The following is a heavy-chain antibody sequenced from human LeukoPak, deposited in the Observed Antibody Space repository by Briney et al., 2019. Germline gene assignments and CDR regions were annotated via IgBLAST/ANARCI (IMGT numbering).Heavy chain of an antibody. CDR2: IYTSGST. Sequence: SETLSLTCTVYGGSISSYYWYWIRQPAGKGLEWIGLIYTSGSTNYNPSLKSRVTMSVDTSKNQFSLKLSSVTAADTAVYYCARGGIGNAFDIWGQGTMVTVSS. V-gene: IGHV4-4*07. CDR1: GGSISSYY. CDR3: ARGGIGNAFDI. D-gene: IGHD3-16*01. J-gene: IGHJ3*02.